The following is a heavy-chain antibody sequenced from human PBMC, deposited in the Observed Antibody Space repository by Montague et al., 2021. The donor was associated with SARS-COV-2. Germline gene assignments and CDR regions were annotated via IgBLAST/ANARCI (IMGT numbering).Heavy chain of an antibody. CDR2: ISDTGSTI. J-gene: IGHJ4*02. D-gene: IGHD4-23*01. CDR3: AKALMTYGGNSPVDQ. CDR1: GFTFSDYY. Sequence: SLRLSCAASGFTFSDYYMNWIRQAPGKGLEWISYISDTGSTIYYXDSVKGRFAVSRDNTKNSLYLQMNSLRAEDTAVYYCAKALMTYGGNSPVDQWGQGTLVTASS. V-gene: IGHV3-11*01.